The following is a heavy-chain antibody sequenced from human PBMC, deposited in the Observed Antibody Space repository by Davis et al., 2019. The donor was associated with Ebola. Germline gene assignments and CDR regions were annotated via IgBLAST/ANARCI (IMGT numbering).Heavy chain of an antibody. CDR2: INPHNGNT. CDR1: GYTFTNYG. Sequence: AASVKVSCKASGYTFTNYGITWVRQAPGQGLEWMGWINPHNGNTNYAQNVQGRVIMTSDTATTTAYMEVRSLRSDDTAVYYCARDSSRPKLGSYADKLRFLTGSRRGPYYSAMDIWGLGTTVTVSS. D-gene: IGHD3-9*01. V-gene: IGHV1-18*04. J-gene: IGHJ6*02. CDR3: ARDSSRPKLGSYADKLRFLTGSRRGPYYSAMDI.